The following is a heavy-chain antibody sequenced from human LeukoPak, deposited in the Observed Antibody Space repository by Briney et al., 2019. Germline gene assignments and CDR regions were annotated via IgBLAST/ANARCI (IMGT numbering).Heavy chain of an antibody. CDR3: ARQLPTAAADTRGYFDY. Sequence: SQTLSLTCTVSAASIGIISTSTYYWRWIRQAPGKGLESIGSLYYGENSHYNPSLKSRATLSVDTSNNQLSLKLTSLTSADAAVYFCARQLPTAAADTRGYFDYWGQGTVVTVSS. J-gene: IGHJ4*02. D-gene: IGHD6-25*01. V-gene: IGHV4-39*01. CDR2: LYYGENS. CDR1: AASIGIISTSTYY.